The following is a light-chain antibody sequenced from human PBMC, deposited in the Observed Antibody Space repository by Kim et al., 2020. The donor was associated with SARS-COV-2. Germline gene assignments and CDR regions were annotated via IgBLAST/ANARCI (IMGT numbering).Light chain of an antibody. CDR2: GAS. Sequence: EIVMTQSPATLSVSPGERATLSCRASQSVSSNLAWYQQKPGQAPRLLIYGASTRATGIPARFSGRGSGTEFTLTISSLQSEDFAVYYCQQYNNWPPWTGGPGTKVDIK. CDR1: QSVSSN. CDR3: QQYNNWPPWT. V-gene: IGKV3-15*01. J-gene: IGKJ1*01.